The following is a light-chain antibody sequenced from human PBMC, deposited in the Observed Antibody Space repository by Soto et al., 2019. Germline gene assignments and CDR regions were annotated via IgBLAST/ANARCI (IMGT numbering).Light chain of an antibody. Sequence: QSVLTQPASVSGSPGQSITISCTGTSSDIGGYNYVSWYQQHPGKVPKLMIYDVSNRPSGVSNRFSGSKSGNTASLTISGPQAEDEADYYCSSYTTSPLSYVFGTGTKVTVL. CDR3: SSYTTSPLSYV. J-gene: IGLJ1*01. CDR2: DVS. CDR1: SSDIGGYNY. V-gene: IGLV2-14*01.